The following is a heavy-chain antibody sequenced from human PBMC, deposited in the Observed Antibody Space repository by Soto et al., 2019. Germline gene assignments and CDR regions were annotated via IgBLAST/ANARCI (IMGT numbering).Heavy chain of an antibody. CDR2: IYYSGST. Sequence: SETLSLTCTVSGGSISSYYWSWIRQPPGKGLEWIGYIYYSGSTNYNPSLKSRVTISVDTSKNQFSLKLSSVTAADPAVYYCARSGIYCSGGSCYFTRDSFDIWGQGTMVTVSS. CDR3: ARSGIYCSGGSCYFTRDSFDI. CDR1: GGSISSYY. J-gene: IGHJ3*02. V-gene: IGHV4-59*08. D-gene: IGHD2-15*01.